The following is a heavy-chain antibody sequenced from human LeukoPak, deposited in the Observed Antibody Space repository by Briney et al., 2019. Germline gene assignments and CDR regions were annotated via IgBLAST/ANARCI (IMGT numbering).Heavy chain of an antibody. D-gene: IGHD6-6*01. Sequence: GGSLRLSCAASGFTFSSYGMHWVRQAPGKGLEWVAFIRYDGSNKYYADSVKGRFTISRDNSKNTLYLQMNSLRAEDTAVYYCAKGIPSSSSPAEYFQHWGQGTLVTVSS. V-gene: IGHV3-30*02. CDR3: AKGIPSSSSPAEYFQH. CDR1: GFTFSSYG. CDR2: IRYDGSNK. J-gene: IGHJ1*01.